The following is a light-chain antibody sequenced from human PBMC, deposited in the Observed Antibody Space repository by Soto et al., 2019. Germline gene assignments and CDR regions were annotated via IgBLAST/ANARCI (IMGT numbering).Light chain of an antibody. CDR3: PRFNNYPLT. V-gene: IGKV1D-13*01. CDR2: DAS. Sequence: AIQLTQSPSSLSASVGDRATITCRASQGISSDLAWYQQKPGKAPKLLIYDASRLESGVPSRFSGRGSGTDLTISMSRPQPEDLATYYWPRFNNYPLTFGGGTKVEIK. CDR1: QGISSD. J-gene: IGKJ4*01.